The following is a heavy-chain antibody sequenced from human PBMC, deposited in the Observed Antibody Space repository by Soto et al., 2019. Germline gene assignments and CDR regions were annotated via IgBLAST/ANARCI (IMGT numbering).Heavy chain of an antibody. CDR1: GGSISSYY. CDR2: IYYSGST. J-gene: IGHJ6*02. V-gene: IGHV4-59*01. D-gene: IGHD6-19*01. Sequence: PSETLSLTCTVSGGSISSYYWSWIRQPPGKGLEWIGYIYYSGSTNYNPSLKSRVTISVDTSKNQFSLKLSSVTAADTAVCYCARDGEKLAVADNYYYYGMDVWGQGTTVTVSS. CDR3: ARDGEKLAVADNYYYYGMDV.